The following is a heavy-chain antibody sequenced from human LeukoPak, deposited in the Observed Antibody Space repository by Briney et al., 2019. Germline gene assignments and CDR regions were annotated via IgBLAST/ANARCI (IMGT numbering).Heavy chain of an antibody. Sequence: SETLSLTCTVSGDSINSYYWNWIRQPPGKGLEWMGNIYYSGRTDYNPSLKSRVTISVDTSKQQFSMKLKSVTVADTAVYFCARGRWLPNAFDIWGQGTMVTVFS. CDR1: GDSINSYY. CDR2: IYYSGRT. D-gene: IGHD5-24*01. V-gene: IGHV4-59*01. J-gene: IGHJ3*02. CDR3: ARGRWLPNAFDI.